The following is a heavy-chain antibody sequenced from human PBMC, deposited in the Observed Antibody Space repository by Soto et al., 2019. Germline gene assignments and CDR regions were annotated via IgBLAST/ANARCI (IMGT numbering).Heavy chain of an antibody. CDR3: ARPDKWVIGRTGAD. J-gene: IGHJ1*01. D-gene: IGHD1-20*01. Sequence: ASAKVTSKASGYTISNYGISWVGQAPGQGIEWMGWISGYTGITNYVQKFQGRVNMTTDTSKRTAYMEWRSLRYEDKAVYYCARPDKWVIGRTGADWG. CDR1: GYTISNYG. V-gene: IGHV1-18*04. CDR2: ISGYTGIT.